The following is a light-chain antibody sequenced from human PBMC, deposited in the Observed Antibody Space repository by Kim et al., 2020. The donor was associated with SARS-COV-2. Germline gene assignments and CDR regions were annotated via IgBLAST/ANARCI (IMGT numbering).Light chain of an antibody. V-gene: IGKV3-20*01. J-gene: IGKJ1*01. CDR3: QQYSSSPRT. CDR1: QSVSSNY. CDR2: GAS. Sequence: PPGESAALSCRASQSVSSNYLAWYQHKPGQAPRLLIYGASIRATGIPHRFSGSGSGTYFTLTISRLEPEDFGVYYCQQYSSSPRTFGQGTKVDIK.